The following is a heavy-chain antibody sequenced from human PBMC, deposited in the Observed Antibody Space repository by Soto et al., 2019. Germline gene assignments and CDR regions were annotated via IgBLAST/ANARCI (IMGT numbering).Heavy chain of an antibody. J-gene: IGHJ4*02. Sequence: TLSLTCSVSGGSISSGTSCWSWILLRPXEXXEWSGYIFYSGSLYYTPSLSARVLILEHKSKNQFTPTLRSVTAEATAVYFCARAPETTSIFGVDLPYLFDYWGQGTLVTVSS. CDR3: ARAPETTSIFGVDLPYLFDY. D-gene: IGHD3-3*01. CDR2: IFYSGSL. CDR1: GGSISSGTSC. V-gene: IGHV4-31*03.